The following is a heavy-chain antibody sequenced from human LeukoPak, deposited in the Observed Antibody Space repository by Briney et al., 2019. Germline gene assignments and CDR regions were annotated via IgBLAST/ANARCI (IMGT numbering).Heavy chain of an antibody. J-gene: IGHJ4*02. CDR3: AALSGYNWNYVSFDY. Sequence: SETLSLTCTVSGGSISSSSYYWGWIRQPPGKGLEWIGEISQRGSPNYNPSLKSRVTISINTSKKQFSVELSSVTAADTAVYYCAALSGYNWNYVSFDYWGQGTLVTVSS. CDR2: ISQRGSP. D-gene: IGHD1-7*01. V-gene: IGHV4-39*07. CDR1: GGSISSSSYY.